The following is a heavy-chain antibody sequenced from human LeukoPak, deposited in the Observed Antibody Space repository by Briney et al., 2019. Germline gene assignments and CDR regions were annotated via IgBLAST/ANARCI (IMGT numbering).Heavy chain of an antibody. D-gene: IGHD6-19*01. J-gene: IGHJ4*02. CDR3: ARHEWGSGWYRSTFDY. Sequence: GESLKISCKGSGYSFTSYWIAWVRQIPGKGLEWMGIIYPGDSDARYSPSFQGQVTLSADTSISTAYLQWSSLQASDTAIYYCARHEWGSGWYRSTFDYWGQGTLVTVSS. CDR2: IYPGDSDA. CDR1: GYSFTSYW. V-gene: IGHV5-51*01.